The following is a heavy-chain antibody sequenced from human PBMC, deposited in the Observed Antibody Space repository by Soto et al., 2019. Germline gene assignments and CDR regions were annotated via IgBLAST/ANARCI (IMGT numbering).Heavy chain of an antibody. CDR3: ARVGDYIWGSYRPQDYYYMDV. J-gene: IGHJ6*03. V-gene: IGHV3-7*01. CDR1: GFTFSSYW. CDR2: IKQDGSEK. Sequence: GGSLRLSCAASGFTFSSYWMSWVRQAPGKGLEWVANIKQDGSEKYYVDSVKGRFTISRDNAKNSLYLQMNSLRAEDTAVYYCARVGDYIWGSYRPQDYYYMDVWGKGTTVTVSS. D-gene: IGHD3-16*02.